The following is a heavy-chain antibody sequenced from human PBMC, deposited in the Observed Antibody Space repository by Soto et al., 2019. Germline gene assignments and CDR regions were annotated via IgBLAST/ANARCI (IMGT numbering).Heavy chain of an antibody. Sequence: GGSLRLSCAASGFTFSSYSMNWVRQAPGKGLEWVSSISSSSSYIYYADSVKGRFTISRDNAKNSLYLQMNSLRAEDTAVYYCAREYYDFWSGYSRGYGMDVWGQGTTVTVSS. D-gene: IGHD3-3*01. CDR3: AREYYDFWSGYSRGYGMDV. CDR1: GFTFSSYS. J-gene: IGHJ6*02. V-gene: IGHV3-21*01. CDR2: ISSSSSYI.